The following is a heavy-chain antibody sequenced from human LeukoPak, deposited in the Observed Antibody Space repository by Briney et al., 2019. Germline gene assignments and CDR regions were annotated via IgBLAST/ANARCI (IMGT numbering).Heavy chain of an antibody. CDR2: ISSSGSTI. J-gene: IGHJ4*02. V-gene: IGHV3-11*01. CDR1: GFTFSDYY. CDR3: ARDMVRGVPLDY. Sequence: SGGSLRLSCAASGFTFSDYYMSWIRQAPGKRLEWVSYISSSGSTIYYADSVRGRFTISRDNAKNSLYLQMNSLRAEDTAVYYCARDMVRGVPLDYWGQGTLVTVSS. D-gene: IGHD3-10*01.